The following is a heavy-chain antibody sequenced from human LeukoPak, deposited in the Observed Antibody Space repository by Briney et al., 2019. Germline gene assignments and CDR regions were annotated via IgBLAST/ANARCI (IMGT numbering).Heavy chain of an antibody. D-gene: IGHD3-9*01. CDR1: GGSIRSGDSS. CDR3: ARADRYYDILTGHPQYYFDF. V-gene: IGHV4-30-2*01. Sequence: SETLSLTCTVSGGSIRSGDSSWSWIRQPPGKGLEWIGYIYHSGSTYYNPALKSRVTISVDRSKNQFSLKLSSVTAADTAVYYCARADRYYDILTGHPQYYFDFWGQGTLVTVSS. CDR2: IYHSGST. J-gene: IGHJ4*02.